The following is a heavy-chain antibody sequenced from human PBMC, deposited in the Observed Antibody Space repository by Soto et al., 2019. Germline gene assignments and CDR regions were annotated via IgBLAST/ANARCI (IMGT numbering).Heavy chain of an antibody. Sequence: GGSLRLSCAASGFTFSSYAMSWVRQAPGKGLEWVSAISGSGGSTYYADSVKGRFTISRDNSKNTLYLQMNSLRAEDTAVYYCAKGEDSSTHHHYMDVWGKGTTVTVSS. CDR3: AKGEDSSTHHHYMDV. D-gene: IGHD2-2*01. CDR1: GFTFSSYA. J-gene: IGHJ6*03. CDR2: ISGSGGST. V-gene: IGHV3-23*01.